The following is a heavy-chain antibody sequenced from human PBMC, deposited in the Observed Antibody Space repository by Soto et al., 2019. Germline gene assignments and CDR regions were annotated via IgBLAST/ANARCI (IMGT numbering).Heavy chain of an antibody. CDR1: GYTFTGYY. Sequence: GASVKVSCKASGYTFTGYYMHWVRQAPGQGLEWMGWINPNSGGTNYAQKFQGRVTMTRDTSISTAYMELSRLRSDDTAVYYCARDLVTTGVYYYYYGMDVWGQGXTVTVS. V-gene: IGHV1-2*02. CDR2: INPNSGGT. CDR3: ARDLVTTGVYYYYYGMDV. D-gene: IGHD4-17*01. J-gene: IGHJ6*02.